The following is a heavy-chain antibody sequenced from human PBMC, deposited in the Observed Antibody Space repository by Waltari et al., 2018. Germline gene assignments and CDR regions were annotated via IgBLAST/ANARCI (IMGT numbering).Heavy chain of an antibody. CDR2: IYYSGGT. V-gene: IGHV4-39*01. J-gene: IGHJ4*02. CDR3: ASTVYYDSSGWTYYFDY. CDR1: GGSISSSSYY. D-gene: IGHD3-22*01. Sequence: QLQLQESGPGLVKPSETLSLTCTVSGGSISSSSYYWGWIRQPPGKGLEWIGSIYYSGGTYYNPSPKSRVTISVDTSKNQFSLKLSSVTAADTAVYYCASTVYYDSSGWTYYFDYWGQGTLVTVSS.